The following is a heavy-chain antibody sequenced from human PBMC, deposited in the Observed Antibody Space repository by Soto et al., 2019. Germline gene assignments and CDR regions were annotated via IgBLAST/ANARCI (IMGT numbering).Heavy chain of an antibody. D-gene: IGHD6-13*01. Sequence: GGCRRLSCAADRFSLDMYGMGWVRLAPGRGPEWVAVIWYDGTNTYYADSVKGRFTISRDNAGNTLYLQMNNLRAEDTALYFCARDANLGVTSSWFFDSWGQGT. CDR3: ARDANLGVTSSWFFDS. J-gene: IGHJ4*02. CDR1: RFSLDMYG. CDR2: IWYDGTNT. V-gene: IGHV3-33*07.